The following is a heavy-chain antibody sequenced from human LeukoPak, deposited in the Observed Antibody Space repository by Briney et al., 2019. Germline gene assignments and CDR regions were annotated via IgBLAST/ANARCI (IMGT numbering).Heavy chain of an antibody. CDR3: TGNYYGSGSYADFDY. CDR1: GFTFSGSA. J-gene: IGHJ4*02. Sequence: GGSLRLSCAASGFTFSGSALHWVRQASGNGLEWVGRIRSTANGYATAYAASVKGRFTISRDDSKNTAYLQMDSLKTEATAVYYCTGNYYGSGSYADFDYWGQGALVTASS. D-gene: IGHD3-10*01. CDR2: IRSTANGYAT. V-gene: IGHV3-73*01.